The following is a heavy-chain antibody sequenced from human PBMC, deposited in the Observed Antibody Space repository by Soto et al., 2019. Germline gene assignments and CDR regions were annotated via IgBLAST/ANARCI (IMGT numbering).Heavy chain of an antibody. V-gene: IGHV3-23*01. Sequence: WSLRLSCAASGFTFSSSAMSWVRQAPGKGLEWVSAISGSGGSTYYADSVKGRFTISRDNSKNTLYLQMNSLRAEDTAVYYCAKAVYYYDSSGYLNYFDYWGQGTLVTVSS. CDR3: AKAVYYYDSSGYLNYFDY. CDR2: ISGSGGST. D-gene: IGHD3-22*01. CDR1: GFTFSSSA. J-gene: IGHJ4*02.